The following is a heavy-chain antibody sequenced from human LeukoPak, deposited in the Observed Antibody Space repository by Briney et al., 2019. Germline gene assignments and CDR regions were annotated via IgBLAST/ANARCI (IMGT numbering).Heavy chain of an antibody. Sequence: SLSLSLTCTVSGGSISSYFWSWIRHPAVKGLEWIGRIYTSGSTNYNPSLKSRVTMSVDTSKNQFSLKLSSVTAADTAVYYCARDTTDWFDPWGQGTLVTVSS. V-gene: IGHV4-4*07. D-gene: IGHD1-1*01. J-gene: IGHJ5*02. CDR2: IYTSGST. CDR3: ARDTTDWFDP. CDR1: GGSISSYF.